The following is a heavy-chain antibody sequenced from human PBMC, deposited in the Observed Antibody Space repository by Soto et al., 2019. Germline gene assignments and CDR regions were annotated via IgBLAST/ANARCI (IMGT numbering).Heavy chain of an antibody. CDR1: GYTFTTYS. D-gene: IGHD3-16*01. J-gene: IGHJ6*02. CDR3: ARDGGSGVDV. CDR2: SNAGNGYT. Sequence: GASVKVSCKASGYTFTTYSMHWVRQAPGHRLEWMGWSNAGNGYTQYSQDFQGRVTITRDTSASTAYMELSSLRSEDMAVYYCARDGGSGVDVWGQGTTVTVSS. V-gene: IGHV1-3*02.